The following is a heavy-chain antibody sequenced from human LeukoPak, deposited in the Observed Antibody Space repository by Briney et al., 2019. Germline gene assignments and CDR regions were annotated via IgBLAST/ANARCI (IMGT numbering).Heavy chain of an antibody. CDR3: ARSSATEGPTHNWFDP. Sequence: SETLSLTCTVSGGSISSSYKYWGWVRQPPGRGLEWIGSIYYSGTTYYNPSLKSRVTIPADTSKNQFSLKLTSVTAADTAVYYCARSSATEGPTHNWFDPWGQGTLVTVSS. V-gene: IGHV4-39*01. J-gene: IGHJ5*02. CDR1: GGSISSSYKY. CDR2: IYYSGTT.